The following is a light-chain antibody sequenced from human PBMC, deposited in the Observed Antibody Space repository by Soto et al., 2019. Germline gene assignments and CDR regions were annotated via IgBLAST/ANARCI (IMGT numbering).Light chain of an antibody. Sequence: EIVLTQSPGTLSLSPGERATLSCRASQSVSNNYLAWYQQKPGQAPRLLIYGASNRATGIPDRFSGSGSGTEFNLTISCLQPEDFAVYYCKQYGSSPQTFGQGTRLEIK. J-gene: IGKJ5*01. CDR1: QSVSNNY. V-gene: IGKV3-20*01. CDR2: GAS. CDR3: KQYGSSPQT.